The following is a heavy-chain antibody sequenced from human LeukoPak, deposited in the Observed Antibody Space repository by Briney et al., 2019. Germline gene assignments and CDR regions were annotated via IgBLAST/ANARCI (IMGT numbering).Heavy chain of an antibody. CDR1: GGSISSSY. J-gene: IGHJ3*02. Sequence: PSETLSLTCSVSGGSISSSYWSWIRQPAGKGLEWIGRIYTSGTFNYNPSLKSRVTMSVDTSKNQFSLKLNSVTAADTAVYYCAKSNGYGLVDIWGQGTMVTVSS. D-gene: IGHD3-10*01. CDR2: IYTSGTF. CDR3: AKSNGYGLVDI. V-gene: IGHV4-4*07.